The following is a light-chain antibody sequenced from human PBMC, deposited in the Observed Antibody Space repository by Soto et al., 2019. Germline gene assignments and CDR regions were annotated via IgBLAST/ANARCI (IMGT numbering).Light chain of an antibody. CDR2: GNK. J-gene: IGLJ1*01. V-gene: IGLV1-40*01. Sequence: QSVLTQPPSVSGAPGQRVTVSCTGSSSNIGAGYDVHWYQQLPGTAPKILIYGNKNRPSGLPDRFSGSKSGTSASLAITGLHAEDEADYYRQSYDSSLSAPSVFGTGTKVTVL. CDR3: QSYDSSLSAPSV. CDR1: SSNIGAGYD.